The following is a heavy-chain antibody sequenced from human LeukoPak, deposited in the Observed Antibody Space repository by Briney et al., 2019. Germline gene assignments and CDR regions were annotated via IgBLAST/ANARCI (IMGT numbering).Heavy chain of an antibody. V-gene: IGHV1-69*05. J-gene: IGHJ5*02. D-gene: IGHD1-7*01. Sequence: ASVKVSCKASGGTFSSYAISWVRQAPGQGLEWMGGIIPIFGTANYAQKFQGRVTITTDESTSTAYMELSSLRSEDTAVYYCATDRGITGTTSLRGNWFDPWGQGTLVTVSS. CDR2: IIPIFGTA. CDR3: ATDRGITGTTSLRGNWFDP. CDR1: GGTFSSYA.